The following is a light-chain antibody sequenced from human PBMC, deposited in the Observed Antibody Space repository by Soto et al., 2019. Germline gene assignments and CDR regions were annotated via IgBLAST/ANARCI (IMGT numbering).Light chain of an antibody. V-gene: IGKV3-20*01. J-gene: IGKJ2*01. CDR2: GAS. CDR3: QQDGTSAPST. CDR1: QSVSRNY. Sequence: EIVLTQSPGTLSLSPGERATLSCRASQSVSRNYLAWYQQKSGQAPRLLIYGASSRASDIPDRFSGSGSGTAFTLTSSRLEPDDFAVYYCQQDGTSAPSTVGQGTKLESK.